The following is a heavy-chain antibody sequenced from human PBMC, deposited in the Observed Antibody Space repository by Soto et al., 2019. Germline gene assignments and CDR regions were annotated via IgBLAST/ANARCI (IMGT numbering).Heavy chain of an antibody. V-gene: IGHV4-30-2*01. D-gene: IGHD1-26*01. Sequence: KTSETLSLTCAVSGGSISSGGYSWSWIRQPPGKGLEWIGYIYHSGSTYYNPSLKSRVTISVDRSKNQYSLKLSSVTAADTAVYYCARVATNLYYFDYWGQGTLVTVS. J-gene: IGHJ4*02. CDR3: ARVATNLYYFDY. CDR2: IYHSGST. CDR1: GGSISSGGYS.